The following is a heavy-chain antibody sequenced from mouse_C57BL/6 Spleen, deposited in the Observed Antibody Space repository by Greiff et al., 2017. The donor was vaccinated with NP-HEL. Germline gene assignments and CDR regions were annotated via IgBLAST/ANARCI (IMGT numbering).Heavy chain of an antibody. CDR2: INPSTGDT. D-gene: IGHD1-1*01. J-gene: IGHJ4*01. Sequence: VQLQQSGPELVKPGASVKISCKASGYSFTGYYMNWVKQSPEKSLEWIGEINPSTGDTTYNQKFKAKATLTVNKSSSTAYMQLKSLTSEDSAVYYCARRDYGSSSYYAMDYWGQGTSGTVSS. CDR1: GYSFTGYY. V-gene: IGHV1-42*01. CDR3: ARRDYGSSSYYAMDY.